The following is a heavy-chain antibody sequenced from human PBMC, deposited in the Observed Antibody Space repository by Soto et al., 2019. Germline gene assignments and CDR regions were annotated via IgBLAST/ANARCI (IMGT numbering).Heavy chain of an antibody. CDR3: ARGGRVVPAARIRYFQR. D-gene: IGHD2-2*01. V-gene: IGHV4-34*01. CDR1: GGSFSGYY. CDR2: INHSGST. Sequence: SETLSLTCAVYGGSFSGYYWSWIRQPPGKGLEWIGEINHSGSTNYNPSLKSRVTISVDTSKNQFSLKLSSVTAADTAVYYCARGGRVVPAARIRYFQRWGQGTLVTVSS. J-gene: IGHJ1*01.